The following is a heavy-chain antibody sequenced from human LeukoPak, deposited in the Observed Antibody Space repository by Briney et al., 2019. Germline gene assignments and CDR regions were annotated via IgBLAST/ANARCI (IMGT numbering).Heavy chain of an antibody. CDR3: ARAGVYQLLYPRGAFDI. J-gene: IGHJ3*02. Sequence: SVKVSCKASGGTFSSYAISWVRQAPGQGLEWMGGIIPIFGTANYAQKFQGRVTITTDESTSTAYMELSSLRSEDTAVYYCARAGVYQLLYPRGAFDIWGQGTMVTVSS. CDR2: IIPIFGTA. D-gene: IGHD2-2*02. V-gene: IGHV1-69*05. CDR1: GGTFSSYA.